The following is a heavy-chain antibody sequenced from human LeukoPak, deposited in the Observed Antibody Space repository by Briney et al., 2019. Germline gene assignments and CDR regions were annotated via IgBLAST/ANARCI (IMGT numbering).Heavy chain of an antibody. J-gene: IGHJ3*02. D-gene: IGHD5-24*01. CDR1: GDSVSSNSAA. V-gene: IGHV6-1*01. Sequence: PSQTLSLTCAISGDSVSSNSAAWNWIRQSPSRGLEWLGMTYYRSKWYNDYAVSVKSRITINPDTSKNQFSLQLNSVTPEDTAVYYCARGTEIAQGQVVDIWGQGTMVTVSS. CDR3: ARGTEIAQGQVVDI. CDR2: TYYRSKWYN.